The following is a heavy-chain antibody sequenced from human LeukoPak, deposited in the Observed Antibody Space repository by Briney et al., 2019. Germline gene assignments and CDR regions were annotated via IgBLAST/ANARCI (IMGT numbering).Heavy chain of an antibody. D-gene: IGHD6-19*01. Sequence: GGSLRLSCAASAFSFSTYWMNWVRQAPGKGLEWVANIKKDGGEKNYVDSVEGRFTISRDNAKNSLYLQMNSLRAEDTAVYYCARGSGWLIDYWGQGTLVTVSS. J-gene: IGHJ4*02. CDR3: ARGSGWLIDY. CDR2: IKKDGGEK. V-gene: IGHV3-7*01. CDR1: AFSFSTYW.